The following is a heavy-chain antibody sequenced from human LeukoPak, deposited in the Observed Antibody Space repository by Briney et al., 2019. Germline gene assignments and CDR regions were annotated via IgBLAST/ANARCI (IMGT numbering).Heavy chain of an antibody. J-gene: IGHJ4*02. V-gene: IGHV3-30*02. D-gene: IGHD3-10*01. CDR2: IRYDGNYN. Sequence: GGSLRLSCAASGFTFSRYGMHWVRQGPGKGLEWVAFIRYDGNYNYYADSVKGGFTISRDNSKNTLYLQMNSLRTDDTAVYYCXXDGXEXTSXTGSGLSYLHYWGQGNLVTVSS. CDR1: GFTFSRYG. CDR3: XXDGXEXTSXTGSGLSYLHY.